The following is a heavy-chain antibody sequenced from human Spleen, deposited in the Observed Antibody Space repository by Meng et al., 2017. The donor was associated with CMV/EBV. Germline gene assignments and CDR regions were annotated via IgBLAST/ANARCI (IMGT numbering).Heavy chain of an antibody. V-gene: IGHV1-18*01. Sequence: ACKASGYTFMSFGINWVRQAPGQGLEWMGWISTKNGDTKYAQNLPDTVTLTTDTSTNTAYMELKSLTSDDTAVYYCARANWGSPFDHWGQGTLVTVSS. J-gene: IGHJ4*02. CDR3: ARANWGSPFDH. D-gene: IGHD3-16*01. CDR2: ISTKNGDT. CDR1: GYTFMSFG.